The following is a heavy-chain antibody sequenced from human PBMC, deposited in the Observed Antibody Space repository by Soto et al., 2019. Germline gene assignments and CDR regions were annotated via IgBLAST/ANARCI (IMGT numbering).Heavy chain of an antibody. D-gene: IGHD4-17*01. V-gene: IGHV1-69*08. Sequence: QVPLVQSGAEVKRPGSSVKVSCEASGGTSTIYTITWVRQAPGQGLAWMGRIVPMLGITNYGRNFQGRVTFTADTSTGTAYMELSSVGFDDTAMYYCATENYGAGRVGVFHWGRGTQVTVSS. CDR2: IVPMLGIT. CDR3: ATENYGAGRVGVFH. CDR1: GGTSTIYT. J-gene: IGHJ4*02.